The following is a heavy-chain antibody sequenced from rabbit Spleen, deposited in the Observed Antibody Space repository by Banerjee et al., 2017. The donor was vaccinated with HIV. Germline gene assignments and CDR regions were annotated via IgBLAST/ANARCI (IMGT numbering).Heavy chain of an antibody. D-gene: IGHD7-1*01. J-gene: IGHJ6*01. CDR3: ARDTGTSFSTYGMDL. CDR1: GISFSAGYY. CDR2: IHGGSNGNT. V-gene: IGHV1S40*01. Sequence: QSLEESGGDLVKPGASLTLTCTASGISFSAGYYMCWVRQAPGKGLEWIACIHGGSNGNTYYASWAKGRFTISKTSSTTVTLQMTSLTAADTATYFCARDTGTSFSTYGMDLWGPGTLVTVS.